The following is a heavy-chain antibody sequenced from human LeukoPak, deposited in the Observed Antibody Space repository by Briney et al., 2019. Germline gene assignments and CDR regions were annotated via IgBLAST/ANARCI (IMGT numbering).Heavy chain of an antibody. CDR3: ARGPYYASSGYYANFDY. CDR2: INPNSGGT. CDR1: GYTFTGYY. D-gene: IGHD3-22*01. Sequence: ASVKVSCKASGYTFTGYYMHWVRQAPGQGLEWMGWINPNSGGTNYAQKFQGRVTMTRDTSISTAYMELSRLRSDDTAVYYCARGPYYASSGYYANFDYWGQGTLVTVSS. V-gene: IGHV1-2*02. J-gene: IGHJ4*02.